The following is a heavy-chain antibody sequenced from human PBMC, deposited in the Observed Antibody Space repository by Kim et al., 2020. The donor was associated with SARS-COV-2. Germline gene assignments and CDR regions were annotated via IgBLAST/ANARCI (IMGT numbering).Heavy chain of an antibody. J-gene: IGHJ4*02. D-gene: IGHD1-26*01. CDR3: AKYRDEWELLQYFDY. Sequence: GGSLRLSCTASGFTFSSYAMSWVRQAPGKGLEWVSTISGSGGTTYYAVSVKGRFTISRDNSKNSLYLQMNSLRAEDTAVYYCAKYRDEWELLQYFDYWGQGTLVTVSS. CDR1: GFTFSSYA. CDR2: ISGSGGTT. V-gene: IGHV3-23*01.